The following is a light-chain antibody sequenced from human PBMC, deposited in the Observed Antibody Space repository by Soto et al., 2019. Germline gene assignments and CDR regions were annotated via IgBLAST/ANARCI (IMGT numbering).Light chain of an antibody. Sequence: EIVLTQSPGTLSLSPGERATLSCRASQSFSSSYLAWYQQKPGQAPRLLIYAASSRATGIPDRFGGSGSGTDFTLTISGLEPEDSAVYYCKKYGTFYTFGQGTKLEIK. CDR1: QSFSSSY. J-gene: IGKJ2*01. CDR2: AAS. CDR3: KKYGTFYT. V-gene: IGKV3-20*01.